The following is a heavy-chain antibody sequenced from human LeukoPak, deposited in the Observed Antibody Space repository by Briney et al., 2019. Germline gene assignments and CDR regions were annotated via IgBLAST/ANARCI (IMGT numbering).Heavy chain of an antibody. V-gene: IGHV3-11*01. Sequence: PGGSLRLSCAASGFSFSDNFMGWIRQAPGKGLEGVSYINSRGDTIHYLDAVKGRFSISRDNSRRSLYLQMSRLRVDDTAVYYCARGGYGWTFKQWGQGTLVSVSS. CDR3: ARGGYGWTFKQ. J-gene: IGHJ4*02. CDR1: GFSFSDNF. CDR2: INSRGDTI. D-gene: IGHD5-18*01.